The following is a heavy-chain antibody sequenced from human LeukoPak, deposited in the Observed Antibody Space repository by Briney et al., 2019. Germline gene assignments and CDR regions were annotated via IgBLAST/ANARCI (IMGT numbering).Heavy chain of an antibody. D-gene: IGHD6-19*01. J-gene: IGHJ5*02. V-gene: IGHV4-30-4*01. CDR1: GGTISSGDYY. Sequence: PSQTLSLTCNVFGGTISSGDYYWSWIRQPPEKGLEWVGYISYIGSTYYNPSLKSRVAMSIDKSKRQFSLKLTSVTAADTAVYYCARVWTVAGNRWFDPWGQGTLVTVSS. CDR2: ISYIGST. CDR3: ARVWTVAGNRWFDP.